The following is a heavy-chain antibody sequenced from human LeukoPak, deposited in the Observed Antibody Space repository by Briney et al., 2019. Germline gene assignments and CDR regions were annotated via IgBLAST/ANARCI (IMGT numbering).Heavy chain of an antibody. CDR3: ARDPYCSSTSCYRGSDDAFDI. CDR1: GGSISSYY. CDR2: IYYSGST. J-gene: IGHJ3*02. D-gene: IGHD2-2*01. V-gene: IGHV4-59*12. Sequence: SETLSLTCTVSGGSISSYYWSWIRQPPGKGLEWIGYIYYSGSTYYNPSLKSRVTISVDTSKNQFSLKLSSVTAADTAVYYCARDPYCSSTSCYRGSDDAFDIWGQGTMVTVSS.